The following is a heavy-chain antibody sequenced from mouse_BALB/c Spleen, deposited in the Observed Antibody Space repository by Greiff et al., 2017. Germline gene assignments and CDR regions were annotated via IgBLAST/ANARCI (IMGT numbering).Heavy chain of an antibody. V-gene: IGHV1-20*02. J-gene: IGHJ3*01. Sequence: VQLKQSGPELVKPGASVKISCKASGYSFTGYFMNWVMQSHGKSLEWIGRINPYNGDTFYNQKFKGKATLTVDKSSSTAHMELRSLASEDSAVYYCARIYYGYDAWFAYWGQGTLVTVSA. CDR3: ARIYYGYDAWFAY. CDR2: INPYNGDT. D-gene: IGHD2-2*01. CDR1: GYSFTGYF.